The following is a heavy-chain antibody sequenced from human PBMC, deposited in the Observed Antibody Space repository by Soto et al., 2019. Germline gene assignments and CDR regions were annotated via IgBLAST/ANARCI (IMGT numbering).Heavy chain of an antibody. V-gene: IGHV4-30-4*01. CDR3: AREAYSSSGFDY. CDR1: GGSISSSDYY. CDR2: IYYSGST. Sequence: QVQLQESGPGLVKPSQTLSLTYTVSGGSISSSDYYWSWIRQPPGKGLEWIGYIYYSGSTYYNPSLKSRLTISVDTSKNQFSLKLTSVTAADTAVYFCAREAYSSSGFDYWGQGTLVTVSS. J-gene: IGHJ4*02. D-gene: IGHD6-6*01.